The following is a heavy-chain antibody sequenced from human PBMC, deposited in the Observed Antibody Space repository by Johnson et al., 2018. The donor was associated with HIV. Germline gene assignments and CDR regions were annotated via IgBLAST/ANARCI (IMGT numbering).Heavy chain of an antibody. Sequence: QVQLVESGGGVVQPGGSLRLSCATSGFSFSSYGMYWVRQAPGKGLEWVSFIPYDGSDKYYTDSVKGRFTISRDNSKNTLYLQMNILRAEDTAVYYCAKSPLGRLREGAFDIWGQGTMVIVSS. CDR3: AKSPLGRLREGAFDI. D-gene: IGHD7-27*01. CDR1: GFSFSSYG. CDR2: IPYDGSDK. J-gene: IGHJ3*02. V-gene: IGHV3-30*02.